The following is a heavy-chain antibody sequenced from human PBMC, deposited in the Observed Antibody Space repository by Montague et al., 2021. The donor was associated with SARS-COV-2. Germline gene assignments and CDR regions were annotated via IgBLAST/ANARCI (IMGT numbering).Heavy chain of an antibody. CDR3: ASPTYYYDSSGSDAFDI. D-gene: IGHD3-22*01. Sequence: SETLSLTCTVSGGSINSSSYYWGWIRKPPGKGLEWIGSIYYSGSTYYNPSLKSRVTISVDTSKNQFSLKLSSVTAADTAVYYCASPTYYYDSSGSDAFDIWGQGTMVTVSS. CDR2: IYYSGST. V-gene: IGHV4-39*01. J-gene: IGHJ3*02. CDR1: GGSINSSSYY.